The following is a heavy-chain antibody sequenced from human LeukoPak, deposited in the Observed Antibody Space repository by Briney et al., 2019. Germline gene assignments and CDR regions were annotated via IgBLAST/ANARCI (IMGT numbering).Heavy chain of an antibody. CDR3: ARGLLRSAAAGPAVYGY. CDR1: GYTFTGYH. CDR2: INPNSGGT. J-gene: IGHJ4*02. V-gene: IGHV1-2*02. D-gene: IGHD6-13*01. Sequence: GASVKVSCKASGYTFTGYHMHWVRQAPGQGLEWMGWINPNSGGTNYAQKFQGRVTMTRDTSISTAYMELSRLRSDDTAVYYCARGLLRSAAAGPAVYGYWGQGTLVTVSS.